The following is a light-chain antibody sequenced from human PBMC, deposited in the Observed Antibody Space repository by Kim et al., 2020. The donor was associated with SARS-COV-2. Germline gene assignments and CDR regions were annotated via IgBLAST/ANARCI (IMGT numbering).Light chain of an antibody. Sequence: SYELTQPPSVSVSPGQTASITCSGDKLGDKYACWYQQKPGQSPVLAIYQDSKRPSGIPERFSGSNSGNTATLTISGTQAMDEADYYCQAWDSSPEVFGGG. CDR3: QAWDSSPEV. CDR1: KLGDKY. J-gene: IGLJ3*02. V-gene: IGLV3-1*01. CDR2: QDS.